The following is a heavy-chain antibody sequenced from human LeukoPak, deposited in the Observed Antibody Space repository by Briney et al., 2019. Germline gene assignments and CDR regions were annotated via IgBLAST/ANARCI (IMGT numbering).Heavy chain of an antibody. V-gene: IGHV3-30*04. CDR3: ARDLNRARDILTGYANWFDP. CDR2: ISYDGSNK. J-gene: IGHJ5*02. Sequence: PGRSLRLSCAASGFTFSSYAMHWVRQAPGKGLEWVVVISYDGSNKYYADSEKGRFTISRDNSKNTLYLQMNSLRAEDTAVYYCARDLNRARDILTGYANWFDPWGQETLVTVSS. D-gene: IGHD3-9*01. CDR1: GFTFSSYA.